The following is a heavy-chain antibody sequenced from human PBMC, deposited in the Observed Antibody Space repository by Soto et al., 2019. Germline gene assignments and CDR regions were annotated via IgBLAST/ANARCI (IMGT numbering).Heavy chain of an antibody. CDR2: INHSGST. CDR3: ARARKGSGSDYYYHYGMDV. D-gene: IGHD3-3*01. V-gene: IGHV4-34*01. Sequence: SETLSLTCSVYGGSFSDYYWSWIRQPPGKGLEWIGEINHSGSTNYNPSLKSRVTISVHTSKNQFSLKLSSVAAADTAVYYCARARKGSGSDYYYHYGMDVWGKGTTVTVSS. CDR1: GGSFSDYY. J-gene: IGHJ6*04.